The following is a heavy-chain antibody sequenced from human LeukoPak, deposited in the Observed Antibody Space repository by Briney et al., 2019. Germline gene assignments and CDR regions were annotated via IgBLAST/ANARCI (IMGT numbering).Heavy chain of an antibody. CDR2: INTNTGNP. CDR3: ARDSSPLLLWFGELPVHGMDV. D-gene: IGHD3-10*01. J-gene: IGHJ6*02. Sequence: ASVKVSCKASGYTFTSYAMNWVRQAPGQGLEWMGWINTNTGNPTYAQGFTGRFVFSLDTSVSTAYLQISSLKAEDTAVYYCARDSSPLLLWFGELPVHGMDVWGQGTTVTVSS. V-gene: IGHV7-4-1*02. CDR1: GYTFTSYA.